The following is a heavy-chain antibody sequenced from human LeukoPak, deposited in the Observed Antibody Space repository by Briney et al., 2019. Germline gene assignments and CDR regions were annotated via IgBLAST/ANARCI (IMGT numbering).Heavy chain of an antibody. CDR3: AKSSGWSRYFDY. V-gene: IGHV3-66*01. CDR1: GFTVSSNY. D-gene: IGHD6-19*01. J-gene: IGHJ4*02. CDR2: IYSGGST. Sequence: GGSLRLSCAASGFTVSSNYMSWVRQAPGKGLEWVSVIYSGGSTYYADSVKGRFTISRVNSKNTLYLQMNSLRAEDTAVYYCAKSSGWSRYFDYWGQGTLVTVSS.